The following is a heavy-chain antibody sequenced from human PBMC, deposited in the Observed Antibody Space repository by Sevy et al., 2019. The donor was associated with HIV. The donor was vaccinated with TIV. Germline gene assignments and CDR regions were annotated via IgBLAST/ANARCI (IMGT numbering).Heavy chain of an antibody. CDR1: GYTFTGYY. V-gene: IGHV1-2*02. Sequence: ASVKVSCKASGYTFTGYYMHWVRQAPGQGLEWMGWINPKSSGTNYAQKFQGRVTMTRDTSISTAYMELSSLRSDDTAVYYCARERVYCSGGWCKHGGWFDPWGQGTLVTVSS. J-gene: IGHJ5*02. CDR3: ARERVYCSGGWCKHGGWFDP. CDR2: INPKSSGT. D-gene: IGHD2-15*01.